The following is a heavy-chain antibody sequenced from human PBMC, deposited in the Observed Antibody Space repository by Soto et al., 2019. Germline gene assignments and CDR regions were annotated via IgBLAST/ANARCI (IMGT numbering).Heavy chain of an antibody. V-gene: IGHV1-69*01. CDR1: GGTFNSYA. Sequence: QVQLVQSGAEVKKPGSSVKVSCKASGGTFNSYAISWVRQAPGQGLEWMGGIITAFGPGTYAQKFQGRVTITADESTKTAYMDLNSMRSEDRDVYYSAAGGSCARLDTGGKGTLVPVSS. D-gene: IGHD6-13*01. J-gene: IGHJ5*02. CDR2: IITAFGPG. CDR3: AAGGSCARLDT.